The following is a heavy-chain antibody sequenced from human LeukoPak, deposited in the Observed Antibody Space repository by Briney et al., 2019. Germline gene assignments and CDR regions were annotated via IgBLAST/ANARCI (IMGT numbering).Heavy chain of an antibody. CDR1: GDTVSSNSAA. CDR3: ARLLLSAARVGWFDP. J-gene: IGHJ5*02. CDR2: TYYRSKWYN. D-gene: IGHD2/OR15-2a*01. V-gene: IGHV6-1*01. Sequence: SQTLSLTCAISGDTVSSNSAAWNWIRHSPSRGLEWLGRTYYRSKWYNDYALSVKSRITINPDTSKNQFSLQLNSVTPEDTAVYYCARLLLSAARVGWFDPWGQGTLVTVSS.